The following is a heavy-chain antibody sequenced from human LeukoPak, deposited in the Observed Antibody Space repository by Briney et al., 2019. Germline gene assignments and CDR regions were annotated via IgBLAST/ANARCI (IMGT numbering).Heavy chain of an antibody. V-gene: IGHV3-23*01. CDR2: LSAGGTT. Sequence: GSLRLSCGASGFTFNKYAMTWVRQAPGKGLEWVSTLSAGGTTDYADSVKGRFTISRDSSKNTLYLLMNSLRAEDTAVYYCTKVPSSLAVADQRYFDYWGQGTLVTVSS. CDR1: GFTFNKYA. D-gene: IGHD6-19*01. CDR3: TKVPSSLAVADQRYFDY. J-gene: IGHJ4*02.